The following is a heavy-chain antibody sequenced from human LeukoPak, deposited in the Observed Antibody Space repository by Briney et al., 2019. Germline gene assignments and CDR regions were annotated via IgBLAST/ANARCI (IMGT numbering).Heavy chain of an antibody. CDR1: GFTLRDAW. V-gene: IGHV3-15*01. CDR2: IRSRADGGTA. J-gene: IGHJ1*01. Sequence: GGSLRLSCAASGFTLRDAWMTWVRQAPGKGLERVGRIRSRADGGTAEYATAVEGRFTISRDDSTNTLYLHMSNVKTEDTAVYYCAKHIYGVVSIQQWGQGTLVTVSS. D-gene: IGHD3-3*01. CDR3: AKHIYGVVSIQQ.